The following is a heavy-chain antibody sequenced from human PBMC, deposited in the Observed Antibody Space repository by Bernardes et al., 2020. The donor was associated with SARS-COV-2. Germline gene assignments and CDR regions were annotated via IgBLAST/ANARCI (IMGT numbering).Heavy chain of an antibody. Sequence: GSLRLSCAASGFTFSTYAMTWVRQAPGKELEWVSTINDSGDKTYYSDSVKGRFTISRDNSENTIHLQMSSLRADDTAMYHCAKTVGLDSWGRGVLVTVSS. CDR1: GFTFSTYA. J-gene: IGHJ4*02. CDR3: AKTVGLDS. CDR2: INDSGDKT. V-gene: IGHV3-23*01. D-gene: IGHD1-26*01.